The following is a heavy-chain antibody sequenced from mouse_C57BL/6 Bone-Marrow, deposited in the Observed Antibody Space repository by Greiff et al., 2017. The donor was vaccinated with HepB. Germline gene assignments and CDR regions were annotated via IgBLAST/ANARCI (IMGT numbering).Heavy chain of an antibody. CDR2: INPNNGGT. D-gene: IGHD2-2*01. CDR1: GYTFTDYY. Sequence: EVQLQQSGPELVKPGASVKISCKASGYTFTDYYMNWVKQSHGKSLEWIGDINPNNGGTSYNQKFKGKATLTVDKSSSTAYMELRSLTSEDSAVYYCARVHGYDAWFAYWGQGTLVTVSA. J-gene: IGHJ3*01. CDR3: ARVHGYDAWFAY. V-gene: IGHV1-26*01.